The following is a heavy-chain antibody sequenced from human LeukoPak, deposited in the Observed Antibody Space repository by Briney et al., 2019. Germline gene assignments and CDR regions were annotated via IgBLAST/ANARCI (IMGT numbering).Heavy chain of an antibody. CDR1: GFTISSHG. Sequence: GTSLRLSCAVSGFTISSHGMHWVRQAPGKGPEWVAMIAYHGNTEYYGDSVKGRFTISRDNSKNTLYLQMDSLRAEDTAVYYCARERDTTAMVTHYYYYGMDVWGQGTTVTVSS. J-gene: IGHJ6*02. CDR2: IAYHGNTE. D-gene: IGHD5-18*01. V-gene: IGHV3-30*03. CDR3: ARERDTTAMVTHYYYYGMDV.